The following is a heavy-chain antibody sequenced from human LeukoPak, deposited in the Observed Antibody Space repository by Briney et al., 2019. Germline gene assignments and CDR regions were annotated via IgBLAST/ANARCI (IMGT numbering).Heavy chain of an antibody. CDR2: INPNSGGT. D-gene: IGHD6-13*01. Sequence: ASVKVSCKASGYTFTGYYMHWVRQAPGQGLEWMGWINPNSGGTNYAQKFQGRVTMTRDTSISTAYMELSRLRSDDTAVYYCARGSSSWYFEAFDIWGQGTMVTVSS. CDR3: ARGSSSWYFEAFDI. V-gene: IGHV1-2*02. J-gene: IGHJ3*02. CDR1: GYTFTGYY.